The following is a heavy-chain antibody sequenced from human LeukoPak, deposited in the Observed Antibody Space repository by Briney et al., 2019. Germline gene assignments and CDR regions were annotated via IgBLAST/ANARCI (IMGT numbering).Heavy chain of an antibody. CDR3: ARGPPNWGYDY. V-gene: IGHV1-8*02. CDR1: GYIFTNYE. CDR2: MSPNSGDT. D-gene: IGHD7-27*01. J-gene: IGHJ4*02. Sequence: ASVKISCKASGYIFTNYEMNWVRQATGQRPEWMGWMSPNSGDTGYAQKFQDRVTMTGNTSISTAYMELSSLRSDDTAVYYCARGPPNWGYDYWGPGTLVTVSS.